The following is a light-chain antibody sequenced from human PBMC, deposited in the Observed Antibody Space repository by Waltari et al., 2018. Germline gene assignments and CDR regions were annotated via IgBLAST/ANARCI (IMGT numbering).Light chain of an antibody. CDR1: RSDIGSSDY. CDR2: EVS. V-gene: IGLV2-14*01. Sequence: QSALTQPASVSGSPGQSITLSCTGTRSDIGSSDYVSWYQQHPGKAPKLIIYEVSDRPSGVSYRFSGSKSGNTASLTIFGLQPEDEADYHCTSHTTTSTWVFGGGTRLTVL. CDR3: TSHTTTSTWV. J-gene: IGLJ3*02.